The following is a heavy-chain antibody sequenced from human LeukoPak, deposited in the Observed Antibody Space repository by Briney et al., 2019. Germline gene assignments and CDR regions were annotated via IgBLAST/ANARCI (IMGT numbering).Heavy chain of an antibody. Sequence: GGSLRLSCAASGFTFSSYAMSWVRQAPGKGLEWVSAISGSGGSTYYADSVKGRFTISRDNSKNTLYLRMNSLRAEDTAVYYCADMTDYYDSSGYYRYYFDYWGQGTLVTVSS. D-gene: IGHD3-22*01. J-gene: IGHJ4*02. V-gene: IGHV3-23*01. CDR3: ADMTDYYDSSGYYRYYFDY. CDR1: GFTFSSYA. CDR2: ISGSGGST.